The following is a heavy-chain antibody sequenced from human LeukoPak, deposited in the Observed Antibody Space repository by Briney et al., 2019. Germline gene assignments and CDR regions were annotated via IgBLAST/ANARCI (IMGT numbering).Heavy chain of an antibody. D-gene: IGHD1-26*01. CDR3: ASPSGGIYSDAFDI. Sequence: SETLSLTCTVSGGAINSAGYYWSWIRQTPGRGLEWIGYIYHSGNTYYNPSLKSRVTISVDRSNNQFSLELSSVTAADTAVYYCASPSGGIYSDAFDIWGRGTMVTVSP. J-gene: IGHJ3*02. V-gene: IGHV4-30-2*01. CDR1: GGAINSAGYY. CDR2: IYHSGNT.